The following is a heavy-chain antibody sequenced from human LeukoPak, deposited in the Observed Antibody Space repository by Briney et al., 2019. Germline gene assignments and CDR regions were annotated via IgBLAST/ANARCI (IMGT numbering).Heavy chain of an antibody. D-gene: IGHD1-26*01. CDR3: AKLREWELPDLFDY. V-gene: IGHV3-23*01. CDR1: GFTFSTYG. CDR2: ISGSGGSR. Sequence: GGSLRLSYAASGFTFSTYGMSCVRQAPGKALEWVSGISGSGGSRFYTDSVKGRFTISRDNSKNTLYLQMNSLRAEDTAVYYCAKLREWELPDLFDYWGQGTLVTVSS. J-gene: IGHJ4*02.